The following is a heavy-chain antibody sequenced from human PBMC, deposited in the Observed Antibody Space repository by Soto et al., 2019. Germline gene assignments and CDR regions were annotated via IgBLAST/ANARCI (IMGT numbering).Heavy chain of an antibody. J-gene: IGHJ6*02. CDR2: IIPISDTT. V-gene: IGHV1-69*01. CDR3: ARSQGSSTSLEIYYYYYYGMDV. CDR1: GGTFSSYA. Sequence: QVQLVQSGAEVKKPGSSVKVSCEASGGTFSSYAISWVRRTPGQGLEWMGGIIPISDTTNYAQKFQGRVTITADESTSTAYMELSSLRSEDTAVYYCARSQGSSTSLEIYYYYYYGMDVWGQGTTVTVSS. D-gene: IGHD2-2*01.